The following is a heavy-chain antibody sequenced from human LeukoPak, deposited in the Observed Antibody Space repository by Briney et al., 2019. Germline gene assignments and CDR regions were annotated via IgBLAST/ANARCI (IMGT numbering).Heavy chain of an antibody. D-gene: IGHD3-22*01. Sequence: SETLSLTCGVSGGPINKGNWWSWVRQPPGKGLEWIGEIHRDGKTNCNPSLKSRVTISVDKSKNQFSLTLTSVTAADTAVYYCARNDYYSADYWGQGTLVTVSS. J-gene: IGHJ4*02. CDR3: ARNDYYSADY. CDR2: IHRDGKT. V-gene: IGHV4-4*02. CDR1: GGPINKGNW.